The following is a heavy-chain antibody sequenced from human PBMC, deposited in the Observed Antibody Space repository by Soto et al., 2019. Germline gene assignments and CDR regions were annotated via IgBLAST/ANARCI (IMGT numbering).Heavy chain of an antibody. CDR2: LYSGGTT. J-gene: IGHJ4*03. CDR3: AGQQSTSSTYVN. CDR1: GFTISTNY. V-gene: IGHV3-66*04. Sequence: EVQLVESGGALVQPGESLRLSCAASGFTISTNYISWVRQAPGKGLEWVSALYSGGTTYYADSVKGRFTISGDSSKNTVDLQMNTLRSEDTAVYYCAGQQSTSSTYVNWGQGTLVTVSS. D-gene: IGHD6-6*01.